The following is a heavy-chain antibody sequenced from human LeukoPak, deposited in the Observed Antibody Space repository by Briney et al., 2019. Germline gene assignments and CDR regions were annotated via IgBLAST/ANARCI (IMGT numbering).Heavy chain of an antibody. D-gene: IGHD3-3*01. CDR3: ARTIFGVAMNWFDP. Sequence: SETLSLTCTVSGGSISSGDYYWSWIRQPPGKGLEWIGYIYYSGSTYYNPSLKSRVTISVDTSKNQFSLKLSSVTAADTAVYYCARTIFGVAMNWFDPWGQGTLVTVSS. J-gene: IGHJ5*02. CDR2: IYYSGST. CDR1: GGSISSGDYY. V-gene: IGHV4-30-4*08.